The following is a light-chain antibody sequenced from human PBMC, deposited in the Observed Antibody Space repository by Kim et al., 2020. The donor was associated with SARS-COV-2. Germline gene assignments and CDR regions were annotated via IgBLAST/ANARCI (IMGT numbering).Light chain of an antibody. J-gene: IGKJ1*01. V-gene: IGKV1-5*03. CDR2: KAS. Sequence: IKMTQTHSILSASVGDKVTITCRASQSISSWLAWYHQKPGKAPKLLIYKASSLESGVPSRFSGSGSGTEFTLTISSLQPDDFATYYCQQYNNYSWTFGQGTKVDIK. CDR3: QQYNNYSWT. CDR1: QSISSW.